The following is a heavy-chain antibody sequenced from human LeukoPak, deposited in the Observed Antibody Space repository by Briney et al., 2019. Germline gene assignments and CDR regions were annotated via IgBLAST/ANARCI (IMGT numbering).Heavy chain of an antibody. V-gene: IGHV3-30*02. CDR3: AKEELRFLEWLQYWYFDL. CDR1: GFTFSSYG. D-gene: IGHD3-3*01. CDR2: IRYDGSNK. Sequence: GGSLRLSCAASGFTFSSYGMHWVRQAPGKGLEWVAFIRYDGSNKYYADSVKGRFTISRDNSKNTLYLQMNSLRAEDTAVYYCAKEELRFLEWLQYWYFDLWGRGTLVTVSS. J-gene: IGHJ2*01.